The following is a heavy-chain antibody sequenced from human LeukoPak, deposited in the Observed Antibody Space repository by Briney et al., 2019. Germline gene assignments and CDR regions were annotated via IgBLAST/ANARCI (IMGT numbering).Heavy chain of an antibody. CDR2: VNPNSGNT. CDR1: GYTFTSYD. CDR3: ARTYSSGWYGLRVTVKNAFDI. Sequence: ASVKVSCKASGYTFTSYDINWVRQAPGQGLEWMGWVNPNSGNTGYAQKFQGRVTMTRNTSISTAYMELSSLRSEDTAVYYCARTYSSGWYGLRVTVKNAFDIWGQGTMVTVSS. J-gene: IGHJ3*02. V-gene: IGHV1-8*01. D-gene: IGHD6-19*01.